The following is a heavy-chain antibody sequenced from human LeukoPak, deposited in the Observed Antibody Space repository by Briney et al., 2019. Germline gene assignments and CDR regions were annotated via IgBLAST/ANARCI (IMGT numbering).Heavy chain of an antibody. CDR1: GYTFAGYY. J-gene: IGHJ4*02. CDR2: INPNSGGT. CDR3: ARVERGFIVVVTANPFDY. Sequence: ASVKVSCKASGYTFAGYYMHWVRQAPGQGLEWMGWINPNSGGTNYAQKFQGRVTMTRDTSISTAYMELSRLRSDDTAVYYCARVERGFIVVVTANPFDYWGQGTLVTVSS. D-gene: IGHD2-21*02. V-gene: IGHV1-2*02.